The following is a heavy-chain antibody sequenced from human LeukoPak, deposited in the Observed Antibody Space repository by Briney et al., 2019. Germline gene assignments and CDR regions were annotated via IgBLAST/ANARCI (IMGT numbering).Heavy chain of an antibody. D-gene: IGHD2-21*02. CDR3: AKGGGDSWHGFDY. Sequence: PGGSLRLSCAASGFTFSSYSMNWVRQAPGKGLEWVSYISSSSSTIYYADSVKGRFTISRDNSKNTLYLQMNSLRAEDTALYYCAKGGGDSWHGFDYWGQGTLVTVSS. J-gene: IGHJ4*02. CDR1: GFTFSSYS. CDR2: ISSSSSTI. V-gene: IGHV3-48*01.